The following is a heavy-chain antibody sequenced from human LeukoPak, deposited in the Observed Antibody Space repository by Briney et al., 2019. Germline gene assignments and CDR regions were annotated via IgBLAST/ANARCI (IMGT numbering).Heavy chain of an antibody. V-gene: IGHV3-9*01. Sequence: GGSLRLSCAASGFTFDDYAMHWVRQAPGKGLEWVSGISWNSGSIGYADSVKGRFTISRDNAKNSLYLQMNSLKVEDTAIYYCARDNWVDCWGQGTLVTVSS. J-gene: IGHJ5*01. CDR3: ARDNWVDC. CDR1: GFTFDDYA. CDR2: ISWNSGSI.